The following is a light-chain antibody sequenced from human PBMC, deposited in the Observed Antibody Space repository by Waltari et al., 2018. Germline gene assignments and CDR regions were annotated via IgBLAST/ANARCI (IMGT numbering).Light chain of an antibody. Sequence: QSALTQPASVSGSVGQSISISCTGSNNDIGAHNLVSWYQQYPGKPPKLVIYEVSNRPSVVSNRFSASKSGTTASLTISGLQAEDEAECFCSSYATRYMVLFGGGTRVTVL. J-gene: IGLJ2*01. CDR2: EVS. CDR3: SSYATRYMVL. V-gene: IGLV2-14*01. CDR1: NNDIGAHNL.